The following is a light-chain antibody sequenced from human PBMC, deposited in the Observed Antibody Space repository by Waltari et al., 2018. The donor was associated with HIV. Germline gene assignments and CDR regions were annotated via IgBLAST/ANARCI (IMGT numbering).Light chain of an antibody. CDR3: ATWDASLSGPV. V-gene: IGLV1-44*01. J-gene: IGLJ2*01. CDR2: ANH. CDR1: SSTIGTYT. Sequence: QSELTQPPSASGTPGQRVTISCSGSSSTIGTYTVNWYQQLPGTAPKLLIYANHQRPSGVPDRFSGSQSDTSASLAIGGLQSEDEADYYCATWDASLSGPVFGGGTKLTVL.